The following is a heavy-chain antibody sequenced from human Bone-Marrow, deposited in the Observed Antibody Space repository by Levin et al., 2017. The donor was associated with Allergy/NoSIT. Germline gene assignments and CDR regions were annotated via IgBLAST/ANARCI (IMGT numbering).Heavy chain of an antibody. Sequence: GGSLRLSCAASGFTFSSYGMHWVRQAPGKGLDWVAVIWPDGGTKYYADPVKGRFTISRDNSKNTLYLQMNSLRAEDTALFYCARHNTAYDWDFWGQGTLVTVSS. CDR1: GFTFSSYG. V-gene: IGHV3-33*01. CDR3: ARHNTAYDWDF. CDR2: IWPDGGTK. J-gene: IGHJ4*02. D-gene: IGHD5-18*01.